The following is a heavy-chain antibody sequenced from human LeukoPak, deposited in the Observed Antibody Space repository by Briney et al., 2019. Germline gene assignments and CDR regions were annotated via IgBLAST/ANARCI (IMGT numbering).Heavy chain of an antibody. V-gene: IGHV4-59*01. D-gene: IGHD1-26*01. CDR3: ATTTSGGDAFDI. CDR2: SYYSGST. CDR1: GGSITHYY. Sequence: PSETLSLTCTVSGGSITHYYWTWIRQPPGKILEWIGYSYYSGSTKYNPSLKSRVTISVDTSNNQFSLNLRSVTAADTAVYYCATTTSGGDAFDIWGQGTMVTVSS. J-gene: IGHJ3*02.